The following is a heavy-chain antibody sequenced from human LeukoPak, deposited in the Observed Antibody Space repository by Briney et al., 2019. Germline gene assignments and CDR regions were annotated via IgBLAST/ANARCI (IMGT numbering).Heavy chain of an antibody. V-gene: IGHV3-74*01. CDR2: INSDGSST. D-gene: IGHD6-19*01. CDR3: ARVGRGSSGWYKGAFDI. J-gene: IGHJ3*02. Sequence: PGGSLRFSCAASGFTFSSYWMHWVRQAPGKGLVWVSRINSDGSSTSYADSVKGRFTISRDNAKNTLYLQMNSLRAVDTAVYYCARVGRGSSGWYKGAFDIWGQGTMVTVSS. CDR1: GFTFSSYW.